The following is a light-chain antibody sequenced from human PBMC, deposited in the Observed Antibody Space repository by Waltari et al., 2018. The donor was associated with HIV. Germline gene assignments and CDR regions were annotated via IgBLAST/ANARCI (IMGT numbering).Light chain of an antibody. J-gene: IGKJ1*01. CDR3: QRRSNWPPFWT. CDR1: QSVNSY. CDR2: DAS. Sequence: EIVLTQSPATLSLSPGERATLPCRASQSVNSYLAWYQQKPGQAPRLVIYDASNSATGIPARFSGSGSGTDFTLTISSLEPEDFAIYYCQRRSNWPPFWTFGQGTKVEFK. V-gene: IGKV3-11*01.